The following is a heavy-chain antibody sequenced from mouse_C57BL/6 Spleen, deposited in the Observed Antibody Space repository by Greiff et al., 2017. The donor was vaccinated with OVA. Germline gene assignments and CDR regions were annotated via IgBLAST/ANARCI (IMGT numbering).Heavy chain of an antibody. Sequence: LVESGAELVKPGASVKISCKASGYAFSSYWMNWVKQRPGKGLEWIGQIYPGDGDTNYNGKFKGKATLTADKSSSTAYMQLSSLTSEDSAVYFCARGAENAMDYWGQGTSVTVSS. CDR2: IYPGDGDT. CDR1: GYAFSSYW. V-gene: IGHV1-80*01. J-gene: IGHJ4*01. CDR3: ARGAENAMDY.